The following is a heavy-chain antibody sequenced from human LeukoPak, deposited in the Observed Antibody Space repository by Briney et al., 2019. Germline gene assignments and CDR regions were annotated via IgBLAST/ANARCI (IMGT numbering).Heavy chain of an antibody. CDR2: ISSSSSTI. CDR1: GFTFSSYG. V-gene: IGHV3-48*02. CDR3: APDLASGSYVP. D-gene: IGHD1-26*01. J-gene: IGHJ5*02. Sequence: PGGSLRLSCAAFGFTFSSYGMNWVRQAPGKGLEWVSYISSSSSTIYYADSVKGRFTISRDNAKNSLYLEMYSLRDEDTAVYYCAPDLASGSYVPWGQGTLVTVSS.